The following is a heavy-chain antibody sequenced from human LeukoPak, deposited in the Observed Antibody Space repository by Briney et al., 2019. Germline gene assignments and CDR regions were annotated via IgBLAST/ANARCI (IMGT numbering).Heavy chain of an antibody. D-gene: IGHD6-25*01. Sequence: PSETLSLTCTVSGGSISCYYWSWIRQPPGKGLEWIGYISHSGSTNYNPSLKSRVTISVDTSKNQFSLKLSSVTAADTAVYYCARDRSGYSSGIDYWGQGTLVTVSS. CDR2: ISHSGST. J-gene: IGHJ4*02. V-gene: IGHV4-59*01. CDR3: ARDRSGYSSGIDY. CDR1: GGSISCYY.